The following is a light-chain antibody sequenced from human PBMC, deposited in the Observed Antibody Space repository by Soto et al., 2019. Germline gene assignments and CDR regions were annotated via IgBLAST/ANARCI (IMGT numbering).Light chain of an antibody. CDR2: AAS. V-gene: IGKV1-9*01. CDR1: QGLSSD. J-gene: IGKJ5*01. Sequence: DIQLTQSPSFLSASVGVRVTITCRASQGLSSDLAWYQQKPGKAPKLLIYAASTLKSGVPSRFSGSGSGTEFTLTISSLQPEDFATYYCQQLNSYPITFGQGTRLEIK. CDR3: QQLNSYPIT.